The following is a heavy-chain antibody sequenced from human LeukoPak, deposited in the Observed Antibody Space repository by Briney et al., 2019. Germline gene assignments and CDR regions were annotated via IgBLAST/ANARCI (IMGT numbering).Heavy chain of an antibody. CDR1: GGSISSYY. Sequence: SETLSLTCTVSGGSISSYYWSWIRQPPGEGLEWIGYIYYSGSTNYNPSLKSRVTISVDTSKNQFSLKLSSVTAADTAVYYCARANYDFWSGSYYFDYWGQGTLVTVSS. D-gene: IGHD3-3*01. CDR3: ARANYDFWSGSYYFDY. CDR2: IYYSGST. J-gene: IGHJ4*02. V-gene: IGHV4-59*01.